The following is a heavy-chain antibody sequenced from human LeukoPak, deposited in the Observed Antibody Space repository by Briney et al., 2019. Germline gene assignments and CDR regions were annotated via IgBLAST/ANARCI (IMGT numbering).Heavy chain of an antibody. CDR2: IIPIFGIA. Sequence: SVKVSCKASGGTFSSYAISWVRRAPGQGLEWMGRIIPIFGIANYAQKFQGRVTITADKSTSTAYMELSSLRSEDTAVYYCARGNVVLPAAVYGMDVWGQGTTVTVSS. CDR1: GGTFSSYA. V-gene: IGHV1-69*04. D-gene: IGHD2-2*01. J-gene: IGHJ6*02. CDR3: ARGNVVLPAAVYGMDV.